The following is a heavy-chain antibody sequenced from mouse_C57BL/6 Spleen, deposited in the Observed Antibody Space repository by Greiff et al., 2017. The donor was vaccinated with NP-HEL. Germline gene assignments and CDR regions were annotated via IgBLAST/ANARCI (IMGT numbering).Heavy chain of an antibody. CDR3: ARGSPLGGAMDY. J-gene: IGHJ4*01. V-gene: IGHV1-80*01. Sequence: VQLQQSGAELVKPGASVKISCKASGYAFSSYWMNWVKQRPGKGLEWIGQIYPGDGDTNYNGKFKGKATLTADKSSSTAYMQLSSLTSEDSAVYFCARGSPLGGAMDYWGQGTSVTVSS. CDR1: GYAFSSYW. CDR2: IYPGDGDT.